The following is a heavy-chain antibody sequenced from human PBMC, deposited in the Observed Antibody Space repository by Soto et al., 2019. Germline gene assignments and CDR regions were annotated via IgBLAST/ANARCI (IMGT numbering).Heavy chain of an antibody. CDR1: GYTFNTYG. J-gene: IGHJ4*02. D-gene: IGHD2-8*01. CDR2: INTNNGNT. V-gene: IGHV1-18*01. CDR3: ARKGISPNHFFDL. Sequence: GASVKVSCKASGYTFNTYGISWVRQAPGQGHEWMGWINTNNGNTNYAQRFQGRITMTTDTSTSTAYMELRSLRSDDTAVYYCARKGISPNHFFDLWGQGTLVTVSS.